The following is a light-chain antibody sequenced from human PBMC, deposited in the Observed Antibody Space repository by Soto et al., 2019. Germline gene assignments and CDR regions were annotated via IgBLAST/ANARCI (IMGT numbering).Light chain of an antibody. CDR1: SSDVGGYNY. CDR2: EVN. V-gene: IGLV2-8*01. CDR3: SSYAGSNKLV. Sequence: QSALTQPPSASGSPGQSVTISCTETSSDVGGYNYVSWYQQHPGKAPKLMIYEVNKRPSGVPDRFSGSKSGNTASLTVSGLQAEDEADYYCSSYAGSNKLVFGGGTKLTVL. J-gene: IGLJ3*02.